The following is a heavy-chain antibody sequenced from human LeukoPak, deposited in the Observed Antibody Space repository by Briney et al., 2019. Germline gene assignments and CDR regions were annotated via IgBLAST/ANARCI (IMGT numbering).Heavy chain of an antibody. CDR1: GFTFDDYA. CDR3: ARGSTAGDY. D-gene: IGHD5/OR15-5a*01. CDR2: ISWNSGSI. J-gene: IGHJ4*02. V-gene: IGHV3-9*01. Sequence: PGGSLRLSCAASGFTFDDYAMHWVRQAPGKGLEWVSGISWNSGSIGCADSVKGRFTISRDNAKNSLYLQMNSLRAEDTAVYYCARGSTAGDYWGQGTLVTVSS.